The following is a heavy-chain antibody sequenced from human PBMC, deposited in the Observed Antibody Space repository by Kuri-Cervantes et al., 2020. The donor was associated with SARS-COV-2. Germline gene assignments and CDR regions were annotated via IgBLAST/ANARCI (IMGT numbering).Heavy chain of an antibody. CDR2: ISYDGSNK. CDR1: GFTFSSYG. CDR3: AKVAYSYGYPTHYFDY. Sequence: GESLKISCAASGFTFSSYGMHWVRQAPGKGLEWVAVISYDGSNKYYADSVKGRFTISRDNSKNTLYLQMNSLRAEDTAVYYCAKVAYSYGYPTHYFDYWGQGTLVTVSS. J-gene: IGHJ4*02. V-gene: IGHV3-30*18. D-gene: IGHD5-18*01.